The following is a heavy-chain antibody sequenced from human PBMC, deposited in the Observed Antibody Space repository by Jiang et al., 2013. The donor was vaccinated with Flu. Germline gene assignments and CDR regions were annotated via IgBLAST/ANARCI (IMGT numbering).Heavy chain of an antibody. J-gene: IGHJ3*02. V-gene: IGHV1-69*06. CDR2: IIPIFGTA. D-gene: IGHD3-22*01. CDR3: ASPKASYYYDSSAYDAFDI. Sequence: LVESGAEVKKPGSSVKVSCKASGGTFSSYAISWVRQAPGQGLEWMGGIIPIFGTANYAQKFQGRVTITADKSTSTAYMELSSLRSEDTAVYYCASPKASYYYDSSAYDAFDIWGQGTMVTVSS. CDR1: GGTFSSYA.